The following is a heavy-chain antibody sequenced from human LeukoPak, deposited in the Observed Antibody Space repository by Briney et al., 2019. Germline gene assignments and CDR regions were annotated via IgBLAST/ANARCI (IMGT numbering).Heavy chain of an antibody. CDR1: GFNFSSYE. V-gene: IGHV3-48*03. J-gene: IGHJ4*02. Sequence: GGSLRLSCAASGFNFSSYEMNWVRQAPGKGLEWVSYISGSGSTINYADSVKGRFTISRDNAKNSLYLQMNSLRDGDTAFYYCARDRYYGSGTFDYWGQGTLVTVSS. CDR3: ARDRYYGSGTFDY. CDR2: ISGSGSTI. D-gene: IGHD3-10*01.